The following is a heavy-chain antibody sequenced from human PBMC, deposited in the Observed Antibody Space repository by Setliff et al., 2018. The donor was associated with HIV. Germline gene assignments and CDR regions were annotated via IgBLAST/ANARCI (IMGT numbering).Heavy chain of an antibody. Sequence: SETLSLTCAVSGYSISSGYYWGWIRQPPGKGLEWIGSIYHSGSTYYNPSLKSRVTISVDTSKNQFSLKLTSVTAADTAVYYCATILVYGVYKWFDPWGQGTLVNVSS. D-gene: IGHD3-3*01. V-gene: IGHV4-38-2*01. J-gene: IGHJ5*02. CDR1: GYSISSGYY. CDR2: IYHSGST. CDR3: ATILVYGVYKWFDP.